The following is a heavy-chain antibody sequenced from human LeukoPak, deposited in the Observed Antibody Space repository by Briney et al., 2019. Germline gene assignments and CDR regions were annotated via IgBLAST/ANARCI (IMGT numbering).Heavy chain of an antibody. Sequence: GGSLRLSCAASGFTFSSYGMHWVRQAPGKGLEWVAFIRYDGSNKYYADSVKGRFTISRDNSKNTLYLQMNSLRAEDTAVYYCAKGDDDYYGSGSYYNVGFDYWGQGTLVTVSS. V-gene: IGHV3-30*02. CDR3: AKGDDDYYGSGSYYNVGFDY. D-gene: IGHD3-10*01. CDR2: IRYDGSNK. CDR1: GFTFSSYG. J-gene: IGHJ4*02.